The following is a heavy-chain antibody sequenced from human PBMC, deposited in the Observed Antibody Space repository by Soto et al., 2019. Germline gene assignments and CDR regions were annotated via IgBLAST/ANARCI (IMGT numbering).Heavy chain of an antibody. D-gene: IGHD5-18*01. CDR1: GYNFSAYY. Sequence: QVQLVQSGAEVKKPGASVKVSCQTSGYNFSAYYFNWVRQAAGQGPEWMGWLNPRNGQTGYVQKFRGRVTMTRDTSMATVYLELSRLTSEDTAIYFCALETDTSMVDYWGQGTLVTVSS. CDR2: LNPRNGQT. V-gene: IGHV1-8*01. J-gene: IGHJ4*02. CDR3: ALETDTSMVDY.